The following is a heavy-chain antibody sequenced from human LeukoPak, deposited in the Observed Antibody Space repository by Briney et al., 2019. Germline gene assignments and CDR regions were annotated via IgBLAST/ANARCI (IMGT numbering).Heavy chain of an antibody. V-gene: IGHV3-21*01. CDR2: ISSSSYI. CDR3: ARIGLAAVGYYFDN. Sequence: PGGSLRLSCAASGFTFSSYSMNWVRQAPGKGLEWVSSISSSSYIYYADSVKGRFTISRDNAKNSLYLQMNSLRAEDTAVYYCARIGLAAVGYYFDNWGQGTLVTVSS. D-gene: IGHD6-13*01. J-gene: IGHJ4*02. CDR1: GFTFSSYS.